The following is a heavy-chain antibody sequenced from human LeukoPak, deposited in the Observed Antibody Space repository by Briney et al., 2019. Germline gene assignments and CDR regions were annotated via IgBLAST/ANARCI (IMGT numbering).Heavy chain of an antibody. Sequence: GGSLRLSCAASGFSFSDYSMHWVRQAPGKGLEWVAVISYDGSNKYYADSVKGRFTISRDNSKNTLYLQMNSLRAEDTAVYYCARQDMASPRGPLYYYYYMDVWGKGTTVTISS. D-gene: IGHD2-15*01. CDR1: GFSFSDYS. V-gene: IGHV3-30*03. CDR2: ISYDGSNK. CDR3: ARQDMASPRGPLYYYYYMDV. J-gene: IGHJ6*03.